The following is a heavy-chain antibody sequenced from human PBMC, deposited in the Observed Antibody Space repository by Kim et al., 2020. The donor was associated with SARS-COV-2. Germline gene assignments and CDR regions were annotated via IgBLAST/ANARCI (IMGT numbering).Heavy chain of an antibody. Sequence: YADSVKGRFTISRDNSKNTLYLQMNSLRAEDTAVYYCAKDAGGNSPQFDYWGQGTLVTVSS. J-gene: IGHJ4*02. CDR3: AKDAGGNSPQFDY. V-gene: IGHV3-23*01. D-gene: IGHD2-21*02.